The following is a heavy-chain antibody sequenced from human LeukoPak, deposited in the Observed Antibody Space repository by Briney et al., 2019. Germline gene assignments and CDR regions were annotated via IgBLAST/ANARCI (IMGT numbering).Heavy chain of an antibody. D-gene: IGHD5-12*01. J-gene: IGHJ4*02. CDR3: ARQGYSAYQILDY. CDR2: IYYGGST. CDR1: GGSISSYY. V-gene: IGHV4-59*08. Sequence: PSETLSLTCTVSGGSISSYYWSWIRQPPGKGLEWIGYIYYGGSTSYSASLKSRVTISVDTSKNQFSLKLSSVTAADTAVYYCARQGYSAYQILDYWGQGTLATLPS.